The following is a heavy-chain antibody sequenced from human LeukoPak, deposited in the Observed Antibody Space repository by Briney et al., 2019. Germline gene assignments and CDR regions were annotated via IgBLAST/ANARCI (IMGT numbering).Heavy chain of an antibody. Sequence: GGSLRLSCAASGFTVSSNYMSWVRQAPGKGLEWVSVIYSGGNTYYADSVKGRFTISRDNSKNTLYLQMNSLRAEDTAVYYCAELGITMIGGVWGKGTTVTISS. J-gene: IGHJ6*04. CDR3: AELGITMIGGV. CDR2: IYSGGNT. V-gene: IGHV3-66*01. CDR1: GFTVSSNY. D-gene: IGHD3-10*02.